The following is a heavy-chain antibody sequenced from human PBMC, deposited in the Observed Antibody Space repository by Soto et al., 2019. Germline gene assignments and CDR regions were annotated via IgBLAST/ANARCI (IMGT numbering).Heavy chain of an antibody. D-gene: IGHD5-12*01. CDR2: ISSSSSYI. V-gene: IGHV3-21*01. CDR1: GFTFSSYS. Sequence: EVQLVESGGGLVKPGGSLRLSCAASGFTFSSYSMNWVRQAPGKGLEWVSSISSSSSYIYYADSVKGRFTISRDNAKNSLYLQMNSLRAEDTAVYYCARAPLRDGYTHDAFDIWGQGTMVTVSS. CDR3: ARAPLRDGYTHDAFDI. J-gene: IGHJ3*02.